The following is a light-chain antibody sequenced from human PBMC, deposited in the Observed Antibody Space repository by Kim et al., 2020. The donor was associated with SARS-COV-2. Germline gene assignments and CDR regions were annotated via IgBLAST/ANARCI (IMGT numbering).Light chain of an antibody. CDR3: LLSYSGAWL. CDR1: TGAVTCGHY. Sequence: PGGTLTPPCGSRTGAVTCGHYPYWYQQKPGQAPRTLIYDISSKHSWTPARFSGSLLGGKAALTLSGAQPEDEAEYYCLLSYSGAWLFGGGTQLTVL. CDR2: DIS. J-gene: IGLJ3*02. V-gene: IGLV7-46*01.